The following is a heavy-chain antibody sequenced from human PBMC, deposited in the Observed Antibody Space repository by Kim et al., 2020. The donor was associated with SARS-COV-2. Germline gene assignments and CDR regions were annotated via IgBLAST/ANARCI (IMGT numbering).Heavy chain of an antibody. CDR3: ARVDDSSPGWFDP. J-gene: IGHJ5*02. D-gene: IGHD3-22*01. V-gene: IGHV1-46*01. Sequence: YAQKFQGRVTMTRDTSTSTVYMELSSLRSEDTAVYYCARVDDSSPGWFDPWGQGTLVTVSS.